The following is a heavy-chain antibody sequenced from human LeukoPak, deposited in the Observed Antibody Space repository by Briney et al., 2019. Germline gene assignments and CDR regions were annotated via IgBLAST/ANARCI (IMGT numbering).Heavy chain of an antibody. V-gene: IGHV1-18*01. J-gene: IGHJ5*02. CDR2: ISAYNGNT. CDR1: GYTFTSYG. Sequence: ASVKVSCKASGYTFTSYGIRWVRQAPGQGLEWMGWISAYNGNTNYAQKLQGRVTMTTDTSTSTAYMELRSLRSDDTAVYYCARDRQQWLVTNWFDPWGQGTLVTVSS. D-gene: IGHD6-19*01. CDR3: ARDRQQWLVTNWFDP.